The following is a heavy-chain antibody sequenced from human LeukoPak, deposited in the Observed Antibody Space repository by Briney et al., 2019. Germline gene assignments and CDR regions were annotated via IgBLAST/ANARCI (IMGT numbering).Heavy chain of an antibody. CDR3: AGDQRTRWEPRGFDP. CDR1: GFTFSSYS. V-gene: IGHV3-21*01. J-gene: IGHJ5*02. Sequence: GGSLRLSCAASGFTFSSYSMNWVRQAPGKGLEWVSSISSSSSYIYYADSVKGRFTISRDNAKNSLYLQMNSLRAEDTAVYYCAGDQRTRWEPRGFDPWGQGTLVTVSS. CDR2: ISSSSSYI. D-gene: IGHD1-26*01.